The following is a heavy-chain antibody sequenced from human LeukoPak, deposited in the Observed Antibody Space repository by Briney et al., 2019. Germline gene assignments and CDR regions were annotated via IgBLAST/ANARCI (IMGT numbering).Heavy chain of an antibody. V-gene: IGHV5-51*01. D-gene: IGHD4-11*01. CDR2: IYPGDSDT. J-gene: IGHJ4*02. CDR3: ARLYNNYKYYFDY. Sequence: GESLKISCKGSEYSFTNYWIGWVRQMPGKGLEWMGLIYPGDSDTRYSPAFQGQVTNSADKSISTAYLQWSSLKASDTAMYYCARLYNNYKYYFDYWGQGTLVTVSS. CDR1: EYSFTNYW.